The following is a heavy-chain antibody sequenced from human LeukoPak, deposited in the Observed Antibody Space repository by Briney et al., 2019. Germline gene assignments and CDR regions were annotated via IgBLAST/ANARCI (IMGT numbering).Heavy chain of an antibody. V-gene: IGHV4-61*02. CDR2: IYTDGST. J-gene: IGHJ4*02. CDR1: GGSFSRGYYY. D-gene: IGHD6-19*01. CDR3: AREAVSGPFHY. Sequence: SETLSLTCAVSGGSFSRGYYYWSSIRQPAGARLDWIGRIYTDGSTYYNPSLKSRVTISLDTSKNHFSLKLTAVTAADTAVYYCAREAVSGPFHYWGQGTLVTVSS.